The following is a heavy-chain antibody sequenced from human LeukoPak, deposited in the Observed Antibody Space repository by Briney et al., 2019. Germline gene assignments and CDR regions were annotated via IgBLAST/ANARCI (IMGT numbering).Heavy chain of an antibody. V-gene: IGHV3-53*04. CDR2: IYSGGST. D-gene: IGHD3-10*01. CDR3: ARSIPFGEPWFDP. CDR1: GFTVSSNY. Sequence: PGGSLRLSCAASGFTVSSNYMSWVRQAPGKGLEWVSVIYSGGSTYYADSVKGRFTISRHNSKNTLYLQMNSLRAEDTAVYCCARSIPFGEPWFDPWGQGTLVTVSS. J-gene: IGHJ5*02.